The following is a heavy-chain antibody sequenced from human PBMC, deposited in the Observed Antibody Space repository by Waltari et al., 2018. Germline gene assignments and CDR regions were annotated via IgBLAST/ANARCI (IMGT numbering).Heavy chain of an antibody. D-gene: IGHD2-15*01. CDR1: GYHLTDYY. Sequence: EVQPVQSGAEVKKPGATVKISCKVSGYHLTDYYMLWLQLAPGKGLEWMGLVDPEDGETIYAEKFQGRVTITADTSTDTAYMELSSLRSEDTAVYYCATDPRGSPVAKPWGQGTLVTVSS. CDR2: VDPEDGET. J-gene: IGHJ5*02. CDR3: ATDPRGSPVAKP. V-gene: IGHV1-69-2*01.